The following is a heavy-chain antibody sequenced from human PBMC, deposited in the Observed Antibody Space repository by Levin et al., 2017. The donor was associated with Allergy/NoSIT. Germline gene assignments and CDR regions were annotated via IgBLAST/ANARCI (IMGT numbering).Heavy chain of an antibody. J-gene: IGHJ5*02. CDR1: RGSLSGYY. CDR2: INHSGTT. Sequence: SQTLSLTCAVDRGSLSGYYWSLIRQPPGKGLEWIGEINHSGTTSYNPSLKSRFTLSLHTSKKQLSLQMTSLPAADTAVYYCAREGGYFEWINGGNWFDPWGQGTLVTVSS. D-gene: IGHD3-9*01. CDR3: AREGGYFEWINGGNWFDP. V-gene: IGHV4-34*01.